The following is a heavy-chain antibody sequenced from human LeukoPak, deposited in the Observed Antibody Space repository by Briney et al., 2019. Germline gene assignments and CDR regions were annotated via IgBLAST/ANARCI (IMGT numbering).Heavy chain of an antibody. J-gene: IGHJ4*02. CDR1: GFTFSDYY. Sequence: GGSLRLSCAASGFTFSDYYMSWIRQAPGKGLEWVSYISTSSSYTNYADSVKGRFTISRDNAKNSLFLQMDSLRAEDAAVYFCARDRGSAYYFDYWGQGTLVTVSS. CDR2: ISTSSSYT. D-gene: IGHD3-16*01. V-gene: IGHV3-11*06. CDR3: ARDRGSAYYFDY.